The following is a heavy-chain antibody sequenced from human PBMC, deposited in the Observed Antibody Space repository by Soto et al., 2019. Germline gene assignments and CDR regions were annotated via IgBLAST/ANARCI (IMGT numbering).Heavy chain of an antibody. CDR2: INPNSGDT. D-gene: IGHD3-9*01. V-gene: IGHV1-2*02. CDR1: GYIFTGYH. Sequence: ASVKVSCKGSGYIFTGYHIHWVRQAPGRGLEWMGWINPNSGDTEYAQNFQGRVTMTRDTSFSLVYMEMSGLMSDDTAVYYCARDARGTRGFDEMDIWGQGTTVTVSS. J-gene: IGHJ6*02. CDR3: ARDARGTRGFDEMDI.